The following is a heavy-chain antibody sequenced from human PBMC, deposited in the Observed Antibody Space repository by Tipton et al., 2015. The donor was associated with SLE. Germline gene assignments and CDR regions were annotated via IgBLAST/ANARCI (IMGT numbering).Heavy chain of an antibody. D-gene: IGHD6-19*01. J-gene: IGHJ4*02. CDR1: GGSMTNYY. V-gene: IGHV4-59*12. CDR2: VHYSGST. CDR3: ASWSPERTSGWSRFDY. Sequence: TLSLTCIVSGGSMTNYYWSWIRQPPGKGLEWIGYVHYSGSTNYNPSLKSRVTISVDTSKNQFSLKLSSVTAADTAVYYCASWSPERTSGWSRFDYWGQGTLVTVSS.